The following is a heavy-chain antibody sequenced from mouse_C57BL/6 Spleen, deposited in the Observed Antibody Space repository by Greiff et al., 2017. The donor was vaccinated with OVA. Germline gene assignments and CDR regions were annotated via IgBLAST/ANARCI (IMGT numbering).Heavy chain of an antibody. D-gene: IGHD1-1*01. J-gene: IGHJ4*01. CDR3: ARSSSYMDY. Sequence: EVKLMESGGDLVNPGGSLKLSCAASGFTFSSYGMSWVRQTPDKRLEWVATISSGGSYTYYPDSVKGRFTISRDNAKNTLYLQMSSLKSEDTAMYYCARSSSYMDYWGQGTSVTVSS. CDR1: GFTFSSYG. CDR2: ISSGGSYT. V-gene: IGHV5-6*01.